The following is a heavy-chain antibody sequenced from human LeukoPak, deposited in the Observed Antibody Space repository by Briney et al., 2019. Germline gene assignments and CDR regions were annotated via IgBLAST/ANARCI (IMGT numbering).Heavy chain of an antibody. CDR3: ARGSYFDY. J-gene: IGHJ4*02. V-gene: IGHV3-48*02. CDR2: ISAGGGTI. Sequence: GGSLRLSCAASGFAFSTYTLNWVHQAPGKGLEWLSYISAGGGTIYYADSVKGRFTVSRDNAKNSLYLQMNSLRDEDTAVYYCARGSYFDYWGQGTLVTVSS. CDR1: GFAFSTYT.